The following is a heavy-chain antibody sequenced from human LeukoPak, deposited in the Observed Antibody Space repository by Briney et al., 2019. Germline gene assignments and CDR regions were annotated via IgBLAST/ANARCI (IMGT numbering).Heavy chain of an antibody. J-gene: IGHJ4*02. CDR3: ARESDDYGDY. V-gene: IGHV3-30-3*01. CDR1: GFTFSSYA. CDR2: ISYDGSNK. D-gene: IGHD2-21*01. Sequence: GGSLRLSCAASGFTFSSYAMHWVRQAPGKGLEWVAVISYDGSNKYYADSVKGRFTISRDNSKNTLYLQMNSLRAEDTAVYYCARESDDYGDYWGQGTLVTVSS.